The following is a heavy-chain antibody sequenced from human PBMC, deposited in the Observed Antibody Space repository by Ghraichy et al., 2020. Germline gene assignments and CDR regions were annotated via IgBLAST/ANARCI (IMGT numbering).Heavy chain of an antibody. CDR3: ARGRGGSGSHYDN. Sequence: SETLSLTCIVSGGSISGYYWSWIRQPPGKGLEWIAYKYFSGSTNYNPSLKSRVTISVDTSKNQLSLKLTSLTAADTAMYYCARGRGGSGSHYDNWGQGSLVVVSS. CDR1: GGSISGYY. D-gene: IGHD3-10*01. J-gene: IGHJ4*02. CDR2: KYFSGST. V-gene: IGHV4-59*01.